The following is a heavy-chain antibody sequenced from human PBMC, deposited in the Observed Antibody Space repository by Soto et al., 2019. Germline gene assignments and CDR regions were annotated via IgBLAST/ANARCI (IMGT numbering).Heavy chain of an antibody. J-gene: IGHJ4*02. CDR3: AKAPCSRYEIDY. V-gene: IGHV3-30*18. CDR1: GFTFRSYG. Sequence: QVQLVESGGGVVQPGRSLRLSCAASGFTFRSYGMHRVRQAPDKGLEWVAVISYDGSNKYYADSVKGRFTISRDNSKNTLYLQMNSLRAEDTAVYYCAKAPCSRYEIDYWGQGTLVTVSS. CDR2: ISYDGSNK. D-gene: IGHD5-12*01.